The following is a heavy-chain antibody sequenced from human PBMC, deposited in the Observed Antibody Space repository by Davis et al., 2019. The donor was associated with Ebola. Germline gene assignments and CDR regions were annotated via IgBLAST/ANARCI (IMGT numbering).Heavy chain of an antibody. CDR1: GFTFDDYG. CDR2: INWNGGST. D-gene: IGHD3-10*01. J-gene: IGHJ4*02. V-gene: IGHV3-20*04. CDR3: ASQHGSGSYYLRY. Sequence: GESLKISCAASGFTFDDYGMSWVRQAPGKGLEWVSGINWNGGSTGYADSVKGRFTISRDNAKNSLYLQMNSLRDEDTAVYYCASQHGSGSYYLRYWGQGTLVTVSS.